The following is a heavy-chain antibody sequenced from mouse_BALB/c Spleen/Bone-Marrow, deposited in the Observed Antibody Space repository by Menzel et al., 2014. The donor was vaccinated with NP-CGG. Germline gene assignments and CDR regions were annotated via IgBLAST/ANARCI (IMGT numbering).Heavy chain of an antibody. CDR2: IDPANGNT. Sequence: VQLQQSGAELVKPGASVKSSCTASGFNIKDTYMHWVKQRPEQGLEWIGRIDPANGNTKYDPKFQGKATIAADTSSNTAYLQLSSLTSEDTAVYYCAPYYYGSSLFAYWGQGTLVTVSA. CDR1: GFNIKDTY. J-gene: IGHJ3*01. D-gene: IGHD1-1*01. CDR3: APYYYGSSLFAY. V-gene: IGHV14-3*02.